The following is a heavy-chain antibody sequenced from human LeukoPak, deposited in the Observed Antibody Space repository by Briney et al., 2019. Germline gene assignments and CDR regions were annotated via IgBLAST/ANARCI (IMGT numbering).Heavy chain of an antibody. CDR2: ISYDGSNK. CDR1: GFIFSTCA. Sequence: GWSLRLSCAASGFIFSTCAMHWVRQAPGRGLEWVAVISYDGSNKYYADSVKGRFTISKDNSKNTLFLQMNSLRAEDTAVYYCARVLVGAFDYWGQGTRATVSS. CDR3: ARVLVGAFDY. V-gene: IGHV3-30-3*01. D-gene: IGHD1-26*01. J-gene: IGHJ4*02.